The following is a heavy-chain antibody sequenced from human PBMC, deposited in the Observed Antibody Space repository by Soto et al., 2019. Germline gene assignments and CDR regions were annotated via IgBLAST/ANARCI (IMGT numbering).Heavy chain of an antibody. CDR2: IYYSGST. D-gene: IGHD3-22*01. Sequence: QVQLQESGPGLVKPSQTLSLTCTVSGGSISSGDYYWSWIRQPPGKGLEWIGYIYYSGSTYYNPSLKSRVTISVDTSKNQFSLTLSSVTAADTAVHYCARAHYYDSSGYPEVDAFDIWGQGTMVTVSS. V-gene: IGHV4-30-4*01. CDR1: GGSISSGDYY. J-gene: IGHJ3*02. CDR3: ARAHYYDSSGYPEVDAFDI.